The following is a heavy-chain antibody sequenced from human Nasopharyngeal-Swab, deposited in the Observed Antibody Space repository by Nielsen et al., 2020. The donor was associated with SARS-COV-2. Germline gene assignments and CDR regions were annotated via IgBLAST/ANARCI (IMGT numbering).Heavy chain of an antibody. CDR1: GGSFSCYY. D-gene: IGHD5-18*01. V-gene: IGHV4-34*01. Sequence: SETLSLTCAVYGGSFSCYYWRWIRQPPGKGLEWIGEINHSGSTNYNPSLKSRVTISVDTSKNQFSLKLSSVTAADTAVYYCARGPIRGYSYGFGYFDYWGQGTLATVSS. CDR3: ARGPIRGYSYGFGYFDY. J-gene: IGHJ4*02. CDR2: INHSGST.